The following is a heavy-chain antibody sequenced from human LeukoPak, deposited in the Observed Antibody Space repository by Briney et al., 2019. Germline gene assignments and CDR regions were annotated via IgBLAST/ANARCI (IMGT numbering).Heavy chain of an antibody. CDR1: GYTFTGYY. J-gene: IGHJ4*02. CDR2: INPNSGGT. CDR3: ARVESLYCSSGSCYDY. Sequence: ASVKVSCKASGYTFTGYYIHWVRQAPGQGLEWMGWINPNSGGTKYAQKSQGRVTMTRDTSISTAYMELNRLISDATAVYYCARVESLYCSSGSCYDYWGQGTLVTVSS. D-gene: IGHD2-15*01. V-gene: IGHV1-2*02.